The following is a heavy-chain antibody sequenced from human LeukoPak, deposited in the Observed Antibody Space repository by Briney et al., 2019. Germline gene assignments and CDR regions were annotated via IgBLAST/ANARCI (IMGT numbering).Heavy chain of an antibody. CDR3: AKVQRQIPNKSRVTSTAGAFDI. J-gene: IGHJ3*02. D-gene: IGHD2-2*01. CDR2: ISGSGGST. Sequence: QPGGSLRLSCAASGFTFSSYAMSWVRQAPGKGLEWVSAISGSGGSTYYADSVKGRFTISRDNSKNTLYLQMNSLRAEDTAVYYCAKVQRQIPNKSRVTSTAGAFDIWGQGTMVTVSS. V-gene: IGHV3-23*01. CDR1: GFTFSSYA.